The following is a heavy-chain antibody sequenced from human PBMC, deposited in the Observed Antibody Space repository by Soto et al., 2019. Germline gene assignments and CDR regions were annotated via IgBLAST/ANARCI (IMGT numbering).Heavy chain of an antibody. D-gene: IGHD3-3*01. CDR1: GGSFSGYY. Sequence: SETLSLTCAVYGGSFSGYYWSWIRQPPGKGLEWIGEINHSGSTNYNPSLKSRVTISVDTSKNQFSLKLSSVTAADTAVYYCARLIDFWNAFDIWGQGTMVTVSS. J-gene: IGHJ3*02. CDR2: INHSGST. V-gene: IGHV4-34*01. CDR3: ARLIDFWNAFDI.